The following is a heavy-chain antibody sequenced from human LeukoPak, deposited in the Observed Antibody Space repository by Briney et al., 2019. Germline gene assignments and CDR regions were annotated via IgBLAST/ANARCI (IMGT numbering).Heavy chain of an antibody. Sequence: SETLSLTCTVSGGSISSGSYYWSWIRQPAGKGLEWIGRIYTSGSTNYNPSLKSRVTISVDTSKNQFSLKLSSVTAADTAVYYCARDHGWQRYYFDYWGQGTLVTVSS. J-gene: IGHJ4*02. D-gene: IGHD2-15*01. CDR1: GGSISSGSYY. CDR2: IYTSGST. CDR3: ARDHGWQRYYFDY. V-gene: IGHV4-61*02.